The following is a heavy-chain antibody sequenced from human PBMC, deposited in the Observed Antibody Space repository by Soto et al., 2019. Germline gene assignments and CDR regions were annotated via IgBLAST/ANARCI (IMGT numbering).Heavy chain of an antibody. V-gene: IGHV3-33*01. CDR1: GFTFSSYG. D-gene: IGHD4-17*01. CDR3: ARWNGYGDL. J-gene: IGHJ4*02. CDR2: KWFDGSKE. Sequence: QVELVESGGGVVQPGGSLRLACAASGFTFSSYGMHWVRQAPGKGLEWVAVKWFDGSKEFYAASVEGRFTISRDNSKNMVYLEMNSPRDVDTAVYYCARWNGYGDLWGQGTLVTVSS.